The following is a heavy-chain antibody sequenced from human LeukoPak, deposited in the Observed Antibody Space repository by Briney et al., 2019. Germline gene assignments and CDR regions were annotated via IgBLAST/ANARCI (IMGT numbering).Heavy chain of an antibody. V-gene: IGHV3-23*01. CDR1: GFPFRNYS. CDR3: AKDDAGFGEDFDS. CDR2: ISASGRTT. J-gene: IGHJ4*02. Sequence: PGESLRLSCTTSGFPFRNYSMNWVRQAPGRGLQWVSAISASGRTTKYADPVKGRFTISRDNSRNTLYLHIDSLRPDDTALYFCAKDDAGFGEDFDSWGQGTLVIVSS. D-gene: IGHD3-10*01.